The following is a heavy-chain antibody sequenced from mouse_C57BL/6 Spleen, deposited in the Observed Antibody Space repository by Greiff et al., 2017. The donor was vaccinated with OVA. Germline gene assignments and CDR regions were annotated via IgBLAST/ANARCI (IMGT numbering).Heavy chain of an antibody. CDR1: GFTFSSYA. V-gene: IGHV5-4*01. CDR3: ARDRNYYGTWYFDV. J-gene: IGHJ1*03. CDR2: ISDGGSYT. D-gene: IGHD1-1*01. Sequence: EVKLVESGGGLVKPGGSLKLSCAASGFTFSSYAMSWVRQTPEKRLEWVATISDGGSYTYYPDNVKGRFTISRDNSKNNLYLQMSHLKSEDTAMYYCARDRNYYGTWYFDVWGTGTTVTVSS.